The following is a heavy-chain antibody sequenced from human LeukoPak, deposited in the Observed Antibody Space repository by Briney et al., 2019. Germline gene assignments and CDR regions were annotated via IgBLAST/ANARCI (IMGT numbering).Heavy chain of an antibody. V-gene: IGHV1-18*04. J-gene: IGHJ5*02. Sequence: ASVKVSCKASGYNFTSYGISWVRQAPGQGLEWMGWISAYNGNTNYALKLQGRVTMTTDASTSTAYMELRSLRSDDTAVYYCARAIYYGSGSYYRPDWFDPWGQGTLVTVSS. CDR2: ISAYNGNT. CDR1: GYNFTSYG. D-gene: IGHD3-10*01. CDR3: ARAIYYGSGSYYRPDWFDP.